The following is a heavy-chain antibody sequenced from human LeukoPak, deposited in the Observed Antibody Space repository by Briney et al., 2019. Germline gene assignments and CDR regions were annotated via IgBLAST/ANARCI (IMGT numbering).Heavy chain of an antibody. Sequence: SETLSLTCAVYGGSFSGYYWSWIRQPPGKGLEWIGEINHSGSTNYNPSLKSRVTISVDTSKNQFSLELSSVTAADTAVYYCAREVSGDYVWGSYRRTNWFDPWGQGTLVTVSS. CDR2: INHSGST. D-gene: IGHD3-16*02. CDR1: GGSFSGYY. J-gene: IGHJ5*02. V-gene: IGHV4-34*01. CDR3: AREVSGDYVWGSYRRTNWFDP.